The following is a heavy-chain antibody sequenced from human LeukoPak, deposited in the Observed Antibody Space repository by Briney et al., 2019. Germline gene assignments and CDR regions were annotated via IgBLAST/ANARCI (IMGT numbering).Heavy chain of an antibody. J-gene: IGHJ4*02. V-gene: IGHV3-21*01. CDR1: GFTFSSYS. Sequence: GGSLRLSCAASGFTFSSYSMNWVRQAPGKGLEWVSSISSSSSYIYYADSVKGRFTISRDNAKNSLYLQMNSLRAEDTAVYYCARAITIFGVVTVEYYFDYWGQGTLVTVSS. CDR2: ISSSSSYI. D-gene: IGHD3-3*01. CDR3: ARAITIFGVVTVEYYFDY.